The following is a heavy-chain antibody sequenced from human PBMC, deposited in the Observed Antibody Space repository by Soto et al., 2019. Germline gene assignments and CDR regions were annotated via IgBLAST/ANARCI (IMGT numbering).Heavy chain of an antibody. D-gene: IGHD1-26*01. CDR2: INSVSGGT. Sequence: EASVKGSCKASGNTFTVYYIHWVRHAPGQGLEWMGWINSVSGGTNYAQKFQGRVTMARDTSTTTAFMDLSGLRYDDTAVYYCARAGSYNALWGQGTLVTVSS. CDR3: ARAGSYNAL. J-gene: IGHJ1*01. V-gene: IGHV1-2*02. CDR1: GNTFTVYY.